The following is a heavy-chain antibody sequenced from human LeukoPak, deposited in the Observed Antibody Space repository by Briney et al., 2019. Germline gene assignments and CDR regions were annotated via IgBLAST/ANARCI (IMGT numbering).Heavy chain of an antibody. V-gene: IGHV4-30-4*08. CDR3: ARDYSVTHGGIDP. CDR1: GGSISSGDYY. CDR2: IYYSGST. J-gene: IGHJ5*02. D-gene: IGHD4-11*01. Sequence: PSETLSLTCTVSGGSISSGDYYWSWIRQPPGKGLEWIGYIYYSGSTYYNPSLKSRVTISVDTSKNQFSLKLSSVTAADTAVYYCARDYSVTHGGIDPWGQGTLVTVSS.